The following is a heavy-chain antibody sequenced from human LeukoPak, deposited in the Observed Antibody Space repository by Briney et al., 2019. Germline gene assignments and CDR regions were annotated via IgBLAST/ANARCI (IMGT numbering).Heavy chain of an antibody. CDR1: GFTFSSYA. CDR2: ISGSGGST. J-gene: IGHJ6*02. Sequence: PGGSLRLSCAASGFTFSSYAMSWVRQAPGKGLEWVSAISGSGGSTYYADSVKGRFTISRDNSKNTLYLQMNSLRAEDTAVYYCARELGSSGWSANYYGMDVWGQGTTVTVSS. V-gene: IGHV3-23*01. CDR3: ARELGSSGWSANYYGMDV. D-gene: IGHD6-19*01.